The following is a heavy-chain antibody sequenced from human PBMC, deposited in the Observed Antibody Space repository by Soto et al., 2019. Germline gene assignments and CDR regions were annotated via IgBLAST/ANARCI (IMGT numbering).Heavy chain of an antibody. CDR3: ARVAIAAAALYYYYCGMDV. J-gene: IGHJ6*02. Sequence: SETLSLTCAVSGGSISSSNWWSWVRQPPGKGLEWIGEIYHSGSTNYNPSLKSRVTISVDKSKNQFSLKLSSVTAADTAVYYCARVAIAAAALYYYYCGMDVWGQGTTVTVSS. CDR2: IYHSGST. CDR1: GGSISSSNW. D-gene: IGHD6-13*01. V-gene: IGHV4-4*02.